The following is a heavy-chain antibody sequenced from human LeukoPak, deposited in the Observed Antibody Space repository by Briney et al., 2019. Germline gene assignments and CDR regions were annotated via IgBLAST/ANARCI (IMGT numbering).Heavy chain of an antibody. D-gene: IGHD3-10*01. CDR3: AKTPYGSGSDDAFDM. CDR2: IHYSGNT. V-gene: IGHV4-59*08. Sequence: SQTLSLTCNVSGDSNSNYYWSWVPHPPGKGLEWIGDIHYSGNTNYNPSIKSRVTISSNTSQNQLSLELSSVTAADTAVYYCAKTPYGSGSDDAFDMWGQGTMVTVSS. J-gene: IGHJ3*02. CDR1: GDSNSNYY.